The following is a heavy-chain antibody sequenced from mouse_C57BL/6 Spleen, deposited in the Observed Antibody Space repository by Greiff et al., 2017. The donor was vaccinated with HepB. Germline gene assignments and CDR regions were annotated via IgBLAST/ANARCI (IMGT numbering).Heavy chain of an antibody. Sequence: VKLMESGAELARPGASVKMSCKASGYTFTSYTMHWVKQRPGQGLEWIGYINPSSGYTKYNQKVKDKATLTADKSSSTAYMQLSSLTSEDSAVYYCARGGVTTVVDYAMDYWGQGTSVTVSS. CDR1: GYTFTSYT. D-gene: IGHD1-1*01. V-gene: IGHV1-4*01. CDR2: INPSSGYT. J-gene: IGHJ4*01. CDR3: ARGGVTTVVDYAMDY.